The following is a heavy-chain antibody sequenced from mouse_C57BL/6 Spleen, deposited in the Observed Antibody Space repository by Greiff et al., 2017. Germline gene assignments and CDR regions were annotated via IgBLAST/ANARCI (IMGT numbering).Heavy chain of an antibody. J-gene: IGHJ2*01. Sequence: VQLQQSGAELVKPGASVKMSCKASGYTFTSYWITWVKQRPGQGLEWIGDIYPGSGSTNYNEKFKSKATLTVDTSSSTAYMQLSSVTSEDSAVYYCARGTMVTTKYYFDYWGQGTTLTVSS. D-gene: IGHD2-2*01. CDR1: GYTFTSYW. V-gene: IGHV1-55*01. CDR2: IYPGSGST. CDR3: ARGTMVTTKYYFDY.